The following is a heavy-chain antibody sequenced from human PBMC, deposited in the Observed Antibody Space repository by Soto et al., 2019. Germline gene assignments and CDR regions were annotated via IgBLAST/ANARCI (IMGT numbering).Heavy chain of an antibody. CDR1: GFTFSSYA. CDR2: ISGSGGST. V-gene: IGHV3-23*01. CDR3: ARRGSGSYYDY. J-gene: IGHJ4*02. D-gene: IGHD1-26*01. Sequence: EVQLLESGGGLVQPGGSLRLSCAASGFTFSSYAMRWVRQAPVKGLEWVSAISGSGGSTYYADSVKGRFTISRDNSKHTLYLQMNSLGAEDTDVYYCARRGSGSYYDYWGQGTLVTVSS.